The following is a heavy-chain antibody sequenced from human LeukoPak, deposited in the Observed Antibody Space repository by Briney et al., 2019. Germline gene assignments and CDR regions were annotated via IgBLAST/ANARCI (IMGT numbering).Heavy chain of an antibody. CDR2: IRYDGSNK. D-gene: IGHD6-13*01. CDR3: AALKRSIAAAGTGVD. CDR1: GFTFSSYG. J-gene: IGHJ4*02. V-gene: IGHV3-30*02. Sequence: PGGSLRLSCAASGFTFSSYGMHWVRQAPGKWLEWVAFIRYDGSNKYYADSVKGRFTISRDNSKNTLYLQMNSLRAEDTAVYYCAALKRSIAAAGTGVDWGQGTLVTVSS.